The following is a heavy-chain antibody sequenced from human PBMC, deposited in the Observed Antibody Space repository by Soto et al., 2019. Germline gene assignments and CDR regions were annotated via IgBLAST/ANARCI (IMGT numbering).Heavy chain of an antibody. CDR1: GGSISSGGYY. CDR3: TWGGDPYKTGH. CDR2: IYYSGST. V-gene: IGHV4-31*03. Sequence: PSKTLSLTCTVSGGSISSGGYYWSWIRQHPGKGLEWIGYIYYSGSTYYNPSLKSRVTISVDTSKNQFSLKLTSVNTADTAIYYCTWGGDPYKTGHWGQGTLVTVS. J-gene: IGHJ4*02. D-gene: IGHD2-21*01.